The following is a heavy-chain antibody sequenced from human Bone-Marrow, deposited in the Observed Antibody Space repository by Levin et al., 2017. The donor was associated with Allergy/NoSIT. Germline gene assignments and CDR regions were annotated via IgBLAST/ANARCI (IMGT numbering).Heavy chain of an antibody. D-gene: IGHD4-23*01. J-gene: IGHJ4*02. CDR3: STAWMRTPVDY. Sequence: GGSLRLSCAASGSTFSSYALNWVRQAPGKGLEWVSGISGGKTYYADSVKGRFTISRDNSKNTLYLQMNSLRAEDTAVYYCSTAWMRTPVDYWGQGTLVTVPS. V-gene: IGHV3-23*01. CDR2: ISGGKT. CDR1: GSTFSSYA.